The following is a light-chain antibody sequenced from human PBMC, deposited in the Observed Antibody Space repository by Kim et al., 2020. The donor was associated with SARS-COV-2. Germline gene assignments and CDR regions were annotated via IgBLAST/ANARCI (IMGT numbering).Light chain of an antibody. CDR1: SSDVGGYNY. Sequence: QSVLTQPRSVSGSPGQSVTISCTGTSSDVGGYNYVSWYQQHPGKAPKLMTYGVTERPSGVPDRFSGSKSGNTASLTISGLQAEDEADYYCCSYAGSSSLVFGGGTQLTVL. J-gene: IGLJ3*02. CDR3: CSYAGSSSLV. CDR2: GVT. V-gene: IGLV2-11*01.